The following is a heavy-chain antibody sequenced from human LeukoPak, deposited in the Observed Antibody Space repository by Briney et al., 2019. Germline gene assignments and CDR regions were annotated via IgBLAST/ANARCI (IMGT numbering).Heavy chain of an antibody. CDR2: INSDGSST. V-gene: IGHV3-74*01. D-gene: IGHD2-15*01. Sequence: PGGSLRLSCVASGFTFSSYSMNWVRQAPGKGLVWVSRINSDGSSTSYADSVKGRFTISRDNAKNTLYLQMNSLRAEDTAVYYCARGPGYCSGGSCIYFDYWGQGTLVTVSS. CDR1: GFTFSSYS. CDR3: ARGPGYCSGGSCIYFDY. J-gene: IGHJ4*02.